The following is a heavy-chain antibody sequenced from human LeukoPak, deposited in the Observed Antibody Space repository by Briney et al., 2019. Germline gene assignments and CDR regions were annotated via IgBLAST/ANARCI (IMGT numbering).Heavy chain of an antibody. J-gene: IGHJ4*02. V-gene: IGHV4-34*01. CDR1: GGSFSGYY. CDR3: AREGVVGAYGHFDY. Sequence: SETLSLTCAVYGGSFSGYYWSWIRQPPGKGLEWIGEINHSGSTNYNPSLKGRVTISVDTSKNQFSLKLSSVTAADTAVYYCAREGVVGAYGHFDYWGQGTLVTVSS. CDR2: INHSGST. D-gene: IGHD2-15*01.